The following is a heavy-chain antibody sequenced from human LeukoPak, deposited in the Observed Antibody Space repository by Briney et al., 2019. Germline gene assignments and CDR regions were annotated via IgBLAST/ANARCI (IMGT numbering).Heavy chain of an antibody. CDR3: ARLYQNNWFDP. V-gene: IGHV2-70*11. CDR2: IDWDDDK. CDR1: RFSLSTSGMC. Sequence: PGPALVKPTQTLTLTCTFSRFSLSTSGMCVSWIRQPPGKALEWLARIDWDDDKYYSTSLKTRLTISKDTSKNQVVLTMTNMVPVDTATYYCARLYQNNWFDPWGQGTLVTVSS. J-gene: IGHJ5*02.